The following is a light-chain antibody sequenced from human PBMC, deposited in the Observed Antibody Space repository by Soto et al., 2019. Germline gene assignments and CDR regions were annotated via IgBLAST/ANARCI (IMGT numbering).Light chain of an antibody. CDR3: SSYTRSSTLV. J-gene: IGLJ2*01. V-gene: IGLV2-14*01. Sequence: QSVLTQPASVSGSPGQSITISCSGTRSDIGGYEDVSWYQQNPGKAPKLMIYAVRNRPSGVSNRFSGSKSGNTASLNISGLQAEDEADYYCSSYTRSSTLVFGGGTKLTVL. CDR2: AVR. CDR1: RSDIGGYED.